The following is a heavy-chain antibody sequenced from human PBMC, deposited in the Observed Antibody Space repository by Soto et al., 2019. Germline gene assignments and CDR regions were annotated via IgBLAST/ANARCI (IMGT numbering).Heavy chain of an antibody. CDR3: ARRREGYSYGLDV. CDR2: INSDGSST. V-gene: IGHV3-74*01. D-gene: IGHD1-1*01. J-gene: IGHJ6*02. Sequence: EERLVESGGGSVQPGGSLRLSCAASRFTFSSYWMYWVRQAPGKGLVWVSRINSDGSSTRYADSVKGRFSISRDNSKGTLYLQMNTLRAEDTAVYYCARRREGYSYGLDVWGQGTTVTVSS. CDR1: RFTFSSYW.